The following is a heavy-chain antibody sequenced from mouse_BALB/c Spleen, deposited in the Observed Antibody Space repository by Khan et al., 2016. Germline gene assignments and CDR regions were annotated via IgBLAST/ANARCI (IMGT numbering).Heavy chain of an antibody. D-gene: IGHD1-2*01. CDR2: IGYSGST. Sequence: EVQLQESGPGLVKPSQSLSLTCTVTGYSITSDYAWNWIRQFLGNKLEWMGYIGYSGSTSYNPSLKSRISITRDSSKNQFFLQLNSVTTEDTATYYCALLRLAYWGQGTLVTVSA. J-gene: IGHJ3*01. V-gene: IGHV3-2*02. CDR1: GYSITSDYA. CDR3: ALLRLAY.